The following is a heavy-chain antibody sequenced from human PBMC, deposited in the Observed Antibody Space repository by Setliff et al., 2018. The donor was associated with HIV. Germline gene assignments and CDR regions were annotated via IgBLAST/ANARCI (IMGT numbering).Heavy chain of an antibody. V-gene: IGHV1-18*01. CDR1: GYTFTSYG. D-gene: IGHD5-18*01. CDR2: ISAYNGNT. Sequence: GASVKVSCKASGYTFTSYGISWVRQAPGQGLEWMGWISAYNGNTNYAQKLQGRVTMTTDTYTSTAYMELRSLRSDDTAVYYCASRSYGSSDYYYYMDVWGKGTTVTV. CDR3: ASRSYGSSDYYYYMDV. J-gene: IGHJ6*03.